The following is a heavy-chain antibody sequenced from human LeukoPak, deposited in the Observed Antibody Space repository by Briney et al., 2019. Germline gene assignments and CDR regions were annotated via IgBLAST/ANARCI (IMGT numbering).Heavy chain of an antibody. CDR3: ARAPYDSSGYSAFFDY. CDR2: IYYSGST. V-gene: IGHV4-39*01. D-gene: IGHD3-22*01. Sequence: SETLSLTCTVSGGSISSSSYYWGWIRQPPGKGLEWIGSIYYSGSTYYNPSLKRRGTISGDTSKNQFSLKLSSVTAADTAVYYCARAPYDSSGYSAFFDYWGQGTLVTVSS. CDR1: GGSISSSSYY. J-gene: IGHJ4*02.